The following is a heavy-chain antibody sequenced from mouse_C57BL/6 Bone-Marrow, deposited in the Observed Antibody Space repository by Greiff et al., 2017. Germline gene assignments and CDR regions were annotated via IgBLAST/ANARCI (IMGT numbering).Heavy chain of an antibody. CDR2: LDPEDGGT. V-gene: IGHV14-2*01. CDR3: SRELDYAMDD. J-gene: IGHJ4*01. Sequence: EVQLQQSGAELVKPGASVKLSCTASGFNIKDYYMHWVKQRTEQGLEWIGRLDPEDGGTKYAPKFQGKATINAAPSSNTAYLQLSSLTSEDTAVYYCSRELDYAMDDWGQGTSVTVSS. CDR1: GFNIKDYY. D-gene: IGHD4-1*01.